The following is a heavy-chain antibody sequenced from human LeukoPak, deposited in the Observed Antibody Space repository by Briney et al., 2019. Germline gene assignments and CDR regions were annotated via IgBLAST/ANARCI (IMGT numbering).Heavy chain of an antibody. Sequence: SETLSLTCTVSGGSISSGDYYWSWIRQPPGKGLEWIGYIYYSGSTYYNPSLKSRVTISVDTSKNQFSLKLSSVTAADTAVYYCARDESWSLSRFDPWGQGTLVTVSS. V-gene: IGHV4-30-4*01. J-gene: IGHJ5*02. D-gene: IGHD6-13*01. CDR2: IYYSGST. CDR1: GGSISSGDYY. CDR3: ARDESWSLSRFDP.